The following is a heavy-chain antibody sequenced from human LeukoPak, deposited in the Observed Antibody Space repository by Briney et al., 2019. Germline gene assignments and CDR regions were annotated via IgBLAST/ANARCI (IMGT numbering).Heavy chain of an antibody. D-gene: IGHD3-3*01. CDR3: ARSWNYDFWSGFDY. Sequence: SVKVSCKASGGTFSSYTISWVRQAPGQGLEWMGRIIPSLGIAKYAQKFQGRVTITAGKSTSTAYMELSSLRSEDTAVYYCARSWNYDFWSGFDYWGQGTLVTVSS. CDR2: IIPSLGIA. CDR1: GGTFSSYT. J-gene: IGHJ4*02. V-gene: IGHV1-69*02.